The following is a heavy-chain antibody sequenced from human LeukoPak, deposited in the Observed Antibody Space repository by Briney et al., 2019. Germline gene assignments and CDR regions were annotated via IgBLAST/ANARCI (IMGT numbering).Heavy chain of an antibody. V-gene: IGHV4-59*01. CDR3: VRGPYGASISKWFDP. J-gene: IGHJ5*02. CDR1: GGSISSYY. D-gene: IGHD4/OR15-4a*01. CDR2: IYYSGDT. Sequence: SETLSLTCTVSGGSISSYYWNWIRQPPGKGLEWIGYIYYSGDTNYNPSLKNRVTLSVDTSRNQLSLQLSSVTTADTAVYYCVRGPYGASISKWFDPWGQGTLVIVSS.